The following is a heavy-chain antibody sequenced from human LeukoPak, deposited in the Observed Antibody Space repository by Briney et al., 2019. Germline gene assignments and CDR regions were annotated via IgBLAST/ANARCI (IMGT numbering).Heavy chain of an antibody. Sequence: SETLSLTCTVSGGSISSYYWSWIRQPPGKGLEWIGYIYYSGSTNYNPSLKSRVTISVDTSKNQFSLKLSSVTAADTAVYYCARGEPYGDPFDYWGQGTLVTVSS. CDR1: GGSISSYY. CDR3: ARGEPYGDPFDY. V-gene: IGHV4-59*01. CDR2: IYYSGST. J-gene: IGHJ4*02. D-gene: IGHD4-17*01.